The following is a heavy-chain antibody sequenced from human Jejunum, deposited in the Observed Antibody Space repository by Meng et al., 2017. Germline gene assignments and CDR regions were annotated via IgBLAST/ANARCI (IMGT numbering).Heavy chain of an antibody. J-gene: IGHJ4*02. CDR2: AST. CDR3: ARDHMGSLDY. CDR1: GGSVSRAGYQ. D-gene: IGHD1-26*01. V-gene: IGHV4-61*08. Sequence: VPLQESRPGLVRPSETLSLICTVSGGSVSRAGYQWGWIRQPPGKGLEWIGYASTNYNPSLKSRVTISLDTSRNQFSLSLSSVTAADTAVYYCARDHMGSLDYWGQGILVTVSS.